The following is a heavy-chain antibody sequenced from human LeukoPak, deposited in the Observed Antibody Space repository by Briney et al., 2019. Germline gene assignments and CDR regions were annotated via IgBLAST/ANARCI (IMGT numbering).Heavy chain of an antibody. V-gene: IGHV3-30-3*01. CDR2: ISYDGSNK. J-gene: IGHJ3*02. CDR1: GFTFSSYA. Sequence: GGSLRLSCAASGFTFSSYAMHWVRQAPGKGLEWVAVISYDGSNKYYADSVKGRFTISRDNSKNTLYLQMNSLRAEDTAVYYCARDALDAFDIWGQGTMVTVSS. CDR3: ARDALDAFDI.